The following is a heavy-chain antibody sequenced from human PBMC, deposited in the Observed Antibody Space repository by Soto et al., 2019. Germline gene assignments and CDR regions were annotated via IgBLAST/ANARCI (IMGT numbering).Heavy chain of an antibody. CDR2: INAGNGNT. V-gene: IGHV1-3*01. CDR1: GYTFTSHA. J-gene: IGHJ5*02. D-gene: IGHD6-19*01. Sequence: ASVRVSCKASGYTFTSHAMHWVRQAPGQRLEWMGWINAGNGNTKYSQKFQGRVTITRETSASTAYMELSSLRSEDTAVYYCARGVAGPLHWFDPWGQGTLVTVSS. CDR3: ARGVAGPLHWFDP.